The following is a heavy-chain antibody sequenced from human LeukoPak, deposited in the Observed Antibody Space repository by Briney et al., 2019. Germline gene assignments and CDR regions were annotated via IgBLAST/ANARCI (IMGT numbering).Heavy chain of an antibody. V-gene: IGHV1/OR15-3*02. J-gene: IGHJ4*02. Sequence: ASVKVSCKASGYTFTDYFMNWMRQAPGQRLEWMGWINAGNGNTKYSQKLQGRVTITRDTSASTAYMQLSSLRSDDTAVYYCAASVHVREAVAGTLFDYWGQGTLVTVSS. D-gene: IGHD6-19*01. CDR2: INAGNGNT. CDR1: GYTFTDYF. CDR3: AASVHVREAVAGTLFDY.